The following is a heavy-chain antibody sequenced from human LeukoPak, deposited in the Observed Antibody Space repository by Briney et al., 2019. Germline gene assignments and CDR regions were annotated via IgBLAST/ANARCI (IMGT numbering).Heavy chain of an antibody. V-gene: IGHV3-48*04. J-gene: IGHJ4*02. D-gene: IGHD5-18*01. Sequence: GGSLRLSCAASGFTFSSYSMNWVRQAPGKGLEWVSYISSSSSTIYYADSVKGRFTISRDNAKNSLYLQMNSLRAEDTAVYYCARDQGGGYSYGWQSFDYWGQGTLVTVSS. CDR3: ARDQGGGYSYGWQSFDY. CDR2: ISSSSSTI. CDR1: GFTFSSYS.